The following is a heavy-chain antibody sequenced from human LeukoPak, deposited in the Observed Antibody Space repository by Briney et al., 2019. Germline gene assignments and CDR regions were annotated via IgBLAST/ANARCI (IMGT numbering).Heavy chain of an antibody. CDR3: TRLSTLRGVDV. V-gene: IGHV4-39*01. CDR1: GASISSSSYY. J-gene: IGHJ6*02. Sequence: SETLSLTCTVSGASISSSSYYWGWIRQPPGKGLEWIGSVYSSGNTYYNPSLKSRVTISADTSKNQFSLRLSFVTAADTAVYYCTRLSTLRGVDVWGQGTAVIVSS. D-gene: IGHD1-1*01. CDR2: VYSSGNT.